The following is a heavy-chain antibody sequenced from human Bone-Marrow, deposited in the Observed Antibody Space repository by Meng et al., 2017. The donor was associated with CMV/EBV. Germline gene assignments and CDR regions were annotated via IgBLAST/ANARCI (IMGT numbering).Heavy chain of an antibody. CDR2: IIPIFGTA. CDR1: GGTFSSYA. CDR3: ASGYYDSSGYYGSFDY. Sequence: SVKVSCKASGGTFSSYAISWVRQAPGQGLEWMGGIIPIFGTANYAQKFQGRVTITTDKSTSTAYMELSSLRSEDTAVYYCASGYYDSSGYYGSFDYWGQGTLVTVSS. J-gene: IGHJ4*02. D-gene: IGHD3-22*01. V-gene: IGHV1-69*05.